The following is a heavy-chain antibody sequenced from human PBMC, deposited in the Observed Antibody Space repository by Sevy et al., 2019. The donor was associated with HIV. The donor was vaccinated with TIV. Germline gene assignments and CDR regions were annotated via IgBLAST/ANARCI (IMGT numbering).Heavy chain of an antibody. Sequence: GGSLRLSCAASGFTFDDYPMHWVRQAPGKGLEWVSLISWDGGNTYYADSVKGRFTISRDNSKNSLYLQMNSLRAEVTALYYCARGSGSYYIYSNWFDPWGQGTLVTVSS. CDR3: ARGSGSYYIYSNWFDP. V-gene: IGHV3-43*01. J-gene: IGHJ5*02. CDR1: GFTFDDYP. D-gene: IGHD3-10*01. CDR2: ISWDGGNT.